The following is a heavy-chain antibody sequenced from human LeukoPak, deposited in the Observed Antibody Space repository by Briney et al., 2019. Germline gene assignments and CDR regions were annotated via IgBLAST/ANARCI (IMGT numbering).Heavy chain of an antibody. J-gene: IGHJ5*02. D-gene: IGHD3-10*01. Sequence: SVKVSCKASGGTFSSYAISWVRQAPGQGLEWMGGIIPIFGTANYAQKFQGRVTITTDESTSTAYMELSSLRSEDTAVYYCASSLGEVDWFHPWGQGTLVTVSS. CDR2: IIPIFGTA. CDR3: ASSLGEVDWFHP. CDR1: GGTFSSYA. V-gene: IGHV1-69*05.